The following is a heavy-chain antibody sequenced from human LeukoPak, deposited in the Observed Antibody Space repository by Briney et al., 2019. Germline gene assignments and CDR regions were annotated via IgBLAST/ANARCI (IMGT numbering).Heavy chain of an antibody. Sequence: ESGPALVKPTQTLTLTCTFSGFSLRTSGMRVSWIRQPPGKALEWLARIDWDNEKLYNTSLKTRLTISKDTSKNQAVLTMTNMDPVDTATYYCARIPAGGTYDYWGQGTLVTVSS. CDR1: GFSLRTSGMR. CDR3: ARIPAGGTYDY. V-gene: IGHV2-70*04. CDR2: IDWDNEK. J-gene: IGHJ4*02. D-gene: IGHD1-26*01.